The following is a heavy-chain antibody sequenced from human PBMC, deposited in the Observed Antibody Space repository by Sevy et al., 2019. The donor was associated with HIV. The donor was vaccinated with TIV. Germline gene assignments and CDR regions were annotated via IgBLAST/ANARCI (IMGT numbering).Heavy chain of an antibody. V-gene: IGHV3-30-3*01. CDR2: ISYDGSNK. CDR1: GFTFSSYA. Sequence: GGSLRLSCAASGFTFSSYAMHWVRQAPGKGLEWVAVISYDGSNKYYADSVKGRFTISRDNSKNTLYLQMNSLRAEDTAVYYCARVGASSSWDGGSYGMDVWGQGTTVTVS. D-gene: IGHD6-13*01. J-gene: IGHJ6*02. CDR3: ARVGASSSWDGGSYGMDV.